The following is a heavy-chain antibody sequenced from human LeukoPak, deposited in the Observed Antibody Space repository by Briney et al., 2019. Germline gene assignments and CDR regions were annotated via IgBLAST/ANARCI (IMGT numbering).Heavy chain of an antibody. J-gene: IGHJ4*02. CDR1: GFTFSSYW. CDR3: ARDRPSCSGGSCYSGASAE. Sequence: GGSLRLSCAASGFTFSSYWMSWVRQAPGKGLEWVANIKQDGSEKYYVDSVKGRFTISRDNSKNTLYLQMNSLRAEDTAVYYCARDRPSCSGGSCYSGASAEWGQGTLVTVSS. V-gene: IGHV3-7*03. D-gene: IGHD2-15*01. CDR2: IKQDGSEK.